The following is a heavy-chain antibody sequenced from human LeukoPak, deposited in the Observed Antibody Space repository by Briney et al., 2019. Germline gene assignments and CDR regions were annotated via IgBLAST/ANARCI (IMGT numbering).Heavy chain of an antibody. D-gene: IGHD6-19*01. V-gene: IGHV3-30*18. CDR3: AKSGLSSGWYPYDN. CDR2: ISHDGNNK. Sequence: GRSLRLSCVASGFTFSSYGMHWVRQARGKGLGWLAVISHDGNNKYYADSVRGRFTLSRDNSKNTLYLQMNSLRAEDTAVYYCAKSGLSSGWYPYDNWGQGALVTVSS. J-gene: IGHJ4*02. CDR1: GFTFSSYG.